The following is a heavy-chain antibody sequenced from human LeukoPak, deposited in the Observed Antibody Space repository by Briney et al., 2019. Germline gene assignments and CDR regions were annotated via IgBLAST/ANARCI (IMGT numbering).Heavy chain of an antibody. CDR3: ARVRWGGLYYFDY. CDR1: GFTFSSYS. CDR2: ISSSSSTI. J-gene: IGHJ4*02. Sequence: PGGSLRLSCAASGFTFSSYSMNWVRQAPGKGLEWVSYISSSSSTIYYADSVKGRFTISRDNAKNTLYLQMNGLRAEDTAVYYCARVRWGGLYYFDYWGQGTLVTVSS. D-gene: IGHD3-16*01. V-gene: IGHV3-48*04.